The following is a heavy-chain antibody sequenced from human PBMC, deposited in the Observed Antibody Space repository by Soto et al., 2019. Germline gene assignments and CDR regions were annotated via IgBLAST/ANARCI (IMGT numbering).Heavy chain of an antibody. Sequence: ASVKVSCKASGYTFTSYGISWVRQAPGQGLEWMGWISAYNGNTNYAQKLQGRVTMTTDTSTSTAYMELRSLRSDDTAVYYCARARIYYYDSSGYYSAFYIWGQRTMVTVSS. CDR2: ISAYNGNT. J-gene: IGHJ3*02. CDR1: GYTFTSYG. CDR3: ARARIYYYDSSGYYSAFYI. V-gene: IGHV1-18*01. D-gene: IGHD3-22*01.